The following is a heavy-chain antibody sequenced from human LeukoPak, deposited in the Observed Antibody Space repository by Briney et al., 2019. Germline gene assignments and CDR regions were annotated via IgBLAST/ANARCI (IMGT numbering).Heavy chain of an antibody. CDR2: INPNSGGT. Sequence: ASVKVSCKASGYTFTGYYMHWVRQAPGQGLEWMGWINPNSGGTNYAQKFQGRVTMTRDTSISTAYMELSRLRSDDTAVYYCARDQIVWFGELFLWRHFYYYYGMDVWGQGTTVTVSS. CDR3: ARDQIVWFGELFLWRHFYYYYGMDV. J-gene: IGHJ6*02. CDR1: GYTFTGYY. V-gene: IGHV1-2*02. D-gene: IGHD3-10*01.